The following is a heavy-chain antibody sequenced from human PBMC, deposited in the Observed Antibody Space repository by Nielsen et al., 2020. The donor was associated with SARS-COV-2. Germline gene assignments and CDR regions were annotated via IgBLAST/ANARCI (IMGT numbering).Heavy chain of an antibody. D-gene: IGHD6-19*01. CDR3: ARDSYSSGLSYYYYGTDV. V-gene: IGHV3-9*01. CDR2: ISWNSGSI. J-gene: IGHJ6*02. CDR1: GFTFDDYA. Sequence: SLKISCAASGFTFDDYAMHWVRQAPGKGLEWVSGISWNSGSIGYADSVKGRFTISRDNAKNSLYLQMNSLRAEDTAVYYCARDSYSSGLSYYYYGTDVWGQGTTVTVS.